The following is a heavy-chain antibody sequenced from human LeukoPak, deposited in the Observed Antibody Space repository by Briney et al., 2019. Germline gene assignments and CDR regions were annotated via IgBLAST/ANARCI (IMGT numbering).Heavy chain of an antibody. CDR3: AKDKSMVRELDY. CDR2: IQYDGSNK. CDR1: GFTFSSYG. Sequence: GGSLRLSCAASGFTFSSYGMHWVRQAPGKGLEWLAFIQYDGSNKYYADSVKGRFTISRDNSKNTLFLQMNSLRAEDTAVYYCAKDKSMVRELDYWGQGNLVTVSS. D-gene: IGHD3-10*01. V-gene: IGHV3-30*02. J-gene: IGHJ4*02.